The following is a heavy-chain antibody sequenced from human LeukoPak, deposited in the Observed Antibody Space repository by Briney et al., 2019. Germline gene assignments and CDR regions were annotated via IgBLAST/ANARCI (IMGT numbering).Heavy chain of an antibody. J-gene: IGHJ4*02. Sequence: ASVKVSCKASGYTFTGYYMHWVRQAPGQGLEWMGWINPNSGGTNYAQKFQGRVTMTRDTSISTAYMELSRLRSDDTAVYYCARYCGGDCQTIDYWGQGTLVTVSS. CDR2: INPNSGGT. CDR1: GYTFTGYY. D-gene: IGHD2-21*02. V-gene: IGHV1-2*02. CDR3: ARYCGGDCQTIDY.